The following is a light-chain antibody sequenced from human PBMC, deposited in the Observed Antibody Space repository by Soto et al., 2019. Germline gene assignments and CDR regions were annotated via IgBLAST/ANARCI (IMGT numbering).Light chain of an antibody. CDR2: GAS. Sequence: EIVRTQSPATMSVSPGERATLSCRASQRVSSNLALYQQKPGQAPRLLIYGASTRSTGIPARFSGSGSATKFTLIISSLQSEDFAVYYCQQYNNWPRDTFGQGTKLEIK. V-gene: IGKV3-15*01. CDR3: QQYNNWPRDT. CDR1: QRVSSN. J-gene: IGKJ2*01.